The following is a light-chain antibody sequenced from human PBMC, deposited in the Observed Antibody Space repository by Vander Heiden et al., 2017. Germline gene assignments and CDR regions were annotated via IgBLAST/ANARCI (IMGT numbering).Light chain of an antibody. CDR2: DVT. CDR3: TSYTRSSTWV. Sequence: QSALTQPASVSGSPGQSITISCTGTSSDVSAYNYVSWYQQHPGKAPKLMIYDVTYRPSGVSTRFSGSKSGNTASLTISGLQAEDEADYYCTSYTRSSTWVFGGGTKLTVL. J-gene: IGLJ3*02. V-gene: IGLV2-14*03. CDR1: SSDVSAYNY.